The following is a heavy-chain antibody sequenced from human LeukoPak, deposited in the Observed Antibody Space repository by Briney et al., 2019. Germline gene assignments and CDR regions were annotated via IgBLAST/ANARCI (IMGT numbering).Heavy chain of an antibody. Sequence: PSETLSLTCAVYGGSFSGYYWSWIRQPPGKWLEWIGEINHSGSTNYNPSLKSRVTISVDTSKNQFSLKLSSVTAADTAVYYCAKWELWGNAFDIWGQGTMVTVSS. J-gene: IGHJ3*02. D-gene: IGHD1-26*01. CDR1: GGSFSGYY. CDR3: AKWELWGNAFDI. CDR2: INHSGST. V-gene: IGHV4-34*01.